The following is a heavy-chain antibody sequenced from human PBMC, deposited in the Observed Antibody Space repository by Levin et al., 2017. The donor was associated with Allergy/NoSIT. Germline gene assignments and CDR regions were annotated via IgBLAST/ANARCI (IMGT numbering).Heavy chain of an antibody. CDR2: INPDSGGT. CDR1: GYTFTDYY. J-gene: IGHJ5*02. V-gene: IGHV1-2*02. Sequence: ASVKVSCKTSGYTFTDYYIHWVRQAPGQGLEWMGWINPDSGGTNYAQKFHVRVTMTRDTSISTAYMELSRLRSDDTAVYYCARDFTMIVGGTIGKNWFDPWGQGTLVTVSS. CDR3: ARDFTMIVGGTIGKNWFDP. D-gene: IGHD3-22*01.